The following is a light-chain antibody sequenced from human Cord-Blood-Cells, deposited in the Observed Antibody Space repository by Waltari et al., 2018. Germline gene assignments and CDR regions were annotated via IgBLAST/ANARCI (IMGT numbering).Light chain of an antibody. Sequence: QSALTQPRSVSGSPGQSVTISCTGTSSDVGGYNYVSWYQQNPSKAPKCIIEDVIKRPSGVPDRFSGSKSGNTASLTISGLQAEDEADYYCCSYAGSYTWVFGGGTKLTVL. J-gene: IGLJ3*02. CDR3: CSYAGSYTWV. CDR2: DVI. CDR1: SSDVGGYNY. V-gene: IGLV2-11*01.